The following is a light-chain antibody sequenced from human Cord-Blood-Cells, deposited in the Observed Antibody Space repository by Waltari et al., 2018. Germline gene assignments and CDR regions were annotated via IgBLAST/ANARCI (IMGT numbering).Light chain of an antibody. Sequence: EIVMTQSPATLPVSPGDRATHSCRASQSVSSNLPWYQQKPGQAPKLLIYGASTRATGIPARFSGSGSGTEFTLTISSLQSEDFAVYYCHQYNNWPPFTFGPGTKVDIK. CDR3: HQYNNWPPFT. CDR2: GAS. J-gene: IGKJ3*01. CDR1: QSVSSN. V-gene: IGKV3D-15*01.